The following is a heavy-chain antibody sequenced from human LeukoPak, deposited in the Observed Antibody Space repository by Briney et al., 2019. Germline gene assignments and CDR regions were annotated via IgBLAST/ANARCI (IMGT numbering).Heavy chain of an antibody. Sequence: SETLSLTCTVSGGSISSGSYYWSWIRQPAGKGLEWIGRIYTSGSTNHNPSLKSRVTISVDTSKNQFSLKLSSVTAADTAVYYCARANPSYGSGSDVFDYWGQGTLVTVSS. V-gene: IGHV4-61*02. CDR3: ARANPSYGSGSDVFDY. D-gene: IGHD3-10*01. CDR1: GGSISSGSYY. J-gene: IGHJ4*02. CDR2: IYTSGST.